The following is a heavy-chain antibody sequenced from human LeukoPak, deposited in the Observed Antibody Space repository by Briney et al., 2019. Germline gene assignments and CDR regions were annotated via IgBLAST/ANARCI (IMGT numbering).Heavy chain of an antibody. J-gene: IGHJ4*02. CDR2: LRGDGET. CDR1: GFTFSSYA. Sequence: GGSLRLSCAESGFTFSSYAMSWVRQAPARGLEGVSSLRGDGETFYIDSVKGRFTLSRDESRNTVYLQLNSLRVEDTAVYFCAKASWVSRADAVLWGQGTLVTVSS. CDR3: AKASWVSRADAVL. V-gene: IGHV3-23*01. D-gene: IGHD3-16*01.